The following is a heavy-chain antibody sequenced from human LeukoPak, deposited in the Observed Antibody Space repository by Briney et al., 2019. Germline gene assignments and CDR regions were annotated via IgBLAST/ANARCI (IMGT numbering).Heavy chain of an antibody. J-gene: IGHJ4*02. D-gene: IGHD6-6*01. CDR1: GFTVSSTY. Sequence: QSGGSLRLSCAASGFTVSSTYLTWVRQAPGKGLEWLSVIYSGGYTYYADSVKGRFFISRDISENMVYLQMNSLSVEDTAVYFCARGRPAHYFDYWGPGTLVTVS. V-gene: IGHV3-66*01. CDR3: ARGRPAHYFDY. CDR2: IYSGGYT.